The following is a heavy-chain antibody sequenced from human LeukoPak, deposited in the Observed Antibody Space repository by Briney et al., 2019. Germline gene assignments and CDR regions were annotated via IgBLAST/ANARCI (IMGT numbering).Heavy chain of an antibody. V-gene: IGHV4-34*01. J-gene: IGHJ4*02. Sequence: PSETLSLTCGVFGGSFSGYYWTWLRQPPGKGLEWIGQINHRGSSHYNPSLRSRVTISVDTSKTQFPLKLTSVTAADTAVYYCAREKFCSDTGSCNIGLFDFWGQGALVTVSS. CDR3: AREKFCSDTGSCNIGLFDF. CDR2: INHRGSS. D-gene: IGHD2-15*01. CDR1: GGSFSGYY.